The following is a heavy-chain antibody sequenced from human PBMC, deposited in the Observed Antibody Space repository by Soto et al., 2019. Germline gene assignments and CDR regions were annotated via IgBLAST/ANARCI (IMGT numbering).Heavy chain of an antibody. CDR1: GDSVTRSNW. J-gene: IGHJ6*02. Sequence: LSPTCTVSGDSVTRSNWWSRVRQSPGQGLEWSGEIYHSGNTKYNPSLKSRVTISVDKSKNQFSLQLTSVAAADTAVYYCASSGWSEDFYYYYGMDVWGQGTTVTVSS. V-gene: IGHV4-4*02. CDR2: IYHSGNT. D-gene: IGHD6-19*01. CDR3: ASSGWSEDFYYYYGMDV.